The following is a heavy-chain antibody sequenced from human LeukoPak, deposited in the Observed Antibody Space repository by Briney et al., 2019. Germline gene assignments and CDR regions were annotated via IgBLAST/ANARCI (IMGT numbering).Heavy chain of an antibody. J-gene: IGHJ3*02. Sequence: GGSLRLSCAASEFTFSSYGMSWVRQAPGKGLEWVSSISGSGGSTQYADSVQGRFAISRDNSKNTLYLQMNSLRVEDTDVYFCARDPNGDYIGTFDMWGRGTMVSVSS. CDR2: ISGSGGST. D-gene: IGHD4-17*01. CDR3: ARDPNGDYIGTFDM. V-gene: IGHV3-23*01. CDR1: EFTFSSYG.